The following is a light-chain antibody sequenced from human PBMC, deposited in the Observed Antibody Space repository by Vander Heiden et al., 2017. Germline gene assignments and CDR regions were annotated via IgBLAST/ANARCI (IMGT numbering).Light chain of an antibody. Sequence: QSVLTQPPSASGTPGQRVPISCSGSSSNIGSNYVYWYQQLPGTAPKLLLYMNNRRLSGVPDRFSGSKSGTSASLASSGLRAEDEADYYCAAGDDSRSGWVFGGGTKLTVL. J-gene: IGLJ3*02. CDR1: SSNIGSNY. CDR2: MNN. CDR3: AAGDDSRSGWV. V-gene: IGLV1-47*01.